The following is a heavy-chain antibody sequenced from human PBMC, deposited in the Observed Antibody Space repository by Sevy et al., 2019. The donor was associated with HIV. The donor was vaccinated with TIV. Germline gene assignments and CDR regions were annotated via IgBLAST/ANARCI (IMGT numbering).Heavy chain of an antibody. CDR3: AKAIGEYYYDSSGYSVYFDY. D-gene: IGHD3-22*01. CDR1: GFTFSGYA. J-gene: IGHJ4*02. Sequence: GGSLRLSCAASGFTFSGYAMSWVRQAPGKGLEWVSAISGSGGSTYYADSVKGRFTISRDNSKNTLYLQMNSLRAEDPAVYYCAKAIGEYYYDSSGYSVYFDYWGQGTLVTVSS. V-gene: IGHV3-23*01. CDR2: ISGSGGST.